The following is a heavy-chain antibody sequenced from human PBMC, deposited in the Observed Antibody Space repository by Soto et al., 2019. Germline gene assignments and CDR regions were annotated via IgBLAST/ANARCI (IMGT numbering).Heavy chain of an antibody. D-gene: IGHD3-3*01. CDR3: AAEVGFGPLFDY. CDR1: GGSISSGGYY. V-gene: IGHV4-31*03. J-gene: IGHJ4*02. Sequence: SETLSLTCTVSGGSISSGGYYWSWIRQHPGKGLEYIGYIYYSGSTYYNPSLKSRVTISVDTSKNQFSLKLSSVTAADTAVYYCAAEVGFGPLFDYWGQGTLVTVSS. CDR2: IYYSGST.